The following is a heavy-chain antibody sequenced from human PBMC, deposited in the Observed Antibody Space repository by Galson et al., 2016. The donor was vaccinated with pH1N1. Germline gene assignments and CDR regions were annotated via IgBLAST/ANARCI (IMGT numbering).Heavy chain of an antibody. V-gene: IGHV3-23*01. CDR3: TKARVGNYYFDY. CDR1: GFAFSTYG. D-gene: IGHD1-7*01. Sequence: SLRLSCAASGFAFSTYGMYWVRQAQGKGLEYVSSISTSSGTTYYGDSVRGRFTISRDNSKNTVYLQMNSLRAEDTAIYYCTKARVGNYYFDYWGQGSLVTVSS. J-gene: IGHJ4*02. CDR2: ISTSSGTT.